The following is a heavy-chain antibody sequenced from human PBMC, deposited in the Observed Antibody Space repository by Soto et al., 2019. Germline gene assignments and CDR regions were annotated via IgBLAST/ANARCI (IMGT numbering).Heavy chain of an antibody. CDR1: GYSFTSYW. J-gene: IGHJ6*02. CDR3: AGSYYYGSEHYYYGMAV. CDR2: IYPGDSDT. D-gene: IGHD3-10*01. V-gene: IGHV5-51*01. Sequence: PGESLKISCKGSGYSFTSYWIGWVRQMPGKGLEWMGIIYPGDSDTRYSPSFQGQVTISADKSISTAYLQWSSLKASDTAMYYCAGSYYYGSEHYYYGMAVWGQVTTVPVSS.